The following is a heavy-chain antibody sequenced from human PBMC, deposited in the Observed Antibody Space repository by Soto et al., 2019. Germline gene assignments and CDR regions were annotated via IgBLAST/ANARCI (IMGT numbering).Heavy chain of an antibody. V-gene: IGHV4-39*01. CDR3: ARHPSDFWFDP. D-gene: IGHD2-21*02. Sequence: QLQLQESGPGLVKPSETLSLTCSGSGGSISSSRYFWGWIRQPPGKGLERIGRIYYSGSTYYNPSLKCRVTVSVDASNNQFSLKLSSVTAGDTAVYYCARHPSDFWFDPWGQGTLVTVSS. J-gene: IGHJ5*02. CDR2: IYYSGST. CDR1: GGSISSSRYF.